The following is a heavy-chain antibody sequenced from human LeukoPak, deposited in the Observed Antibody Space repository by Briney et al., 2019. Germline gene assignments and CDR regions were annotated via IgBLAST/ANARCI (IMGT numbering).Heavy chain of an antibody. V-gene: IGHV4-59*08. CDR2: MCYSGST. D-gene: IGHD4-11*01. Sequence: SETLSLTCTVAGDSISSYCWSWVRQPPGKGLEWIGSMCYSGSTNYNPSLKSRVTISIATSKNQFSLKLSSVTAADTAVYYCARRVVESAVITERNWFDPWGQGTLVTVSS. CDR3: ARRVVESAVITERNWFDP. J-gene: IGHJ5*02. CDR1: GDSISSYC.